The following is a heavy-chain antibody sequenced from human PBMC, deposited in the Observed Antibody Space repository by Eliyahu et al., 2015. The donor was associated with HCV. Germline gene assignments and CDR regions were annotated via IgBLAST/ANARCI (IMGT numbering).Heavy chain of an antibody. J-gene: IGHJ4*02. Sequence: QVQLQQWGAGLLKPSETLSLTCAVYGGSFSGYYWSWIRQPPGKGLEWIGEINHSGSTNYNPSLKSRVTISVDTSKNQFSLKLSSATAADTAVYYCAVYDPFDYWGQGTLVTVSS. CDR2: INHSGST. CDR1: GGSFSGYY. CDR3: AVYDPFDY. D-gene: IGHD5/OR15-5a*01. V-gene: IGHV4-34*01.